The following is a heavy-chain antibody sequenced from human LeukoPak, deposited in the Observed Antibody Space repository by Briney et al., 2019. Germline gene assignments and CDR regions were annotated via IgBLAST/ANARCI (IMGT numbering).Heavy chain of an antibody. V-gene: IGHV5-51*01. Sequence: GESLKISCKGSGYSFTNYCIVWVRQMPGKGLEWMGIIYPGDSDTRYSDTRYSPSFQGQVTISADKSISTVYLQWSSLKASDTAIYYCARPNTRGYTSAFDIWGQGTMVTVSS. CDR3: ARPNTRGYTSAFDI. J-gene: IGHJ3*02. CDR1: GYSFTNYC. CDR2: IYPGDSDTRYSDT. D-gene: IGHD5-24*01.